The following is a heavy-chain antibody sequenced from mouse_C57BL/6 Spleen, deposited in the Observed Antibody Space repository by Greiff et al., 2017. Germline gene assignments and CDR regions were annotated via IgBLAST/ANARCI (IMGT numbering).Heavy chain of an antibody. CDR3: ARPIYYYGSSYSFYAMDY. CDR1: GYAFSSSW. CDR2: IYPGDGDT. J-gene: IGHJ4*01. D-gene: IGHD1-1*01. V-gene: IGHV1-82*01. Sequence: VKLQQSGPELVKPGASVKISCKASGYAFSSSWMNWVKQRPGKGLEWIGRIYPGDGDTNYNRKFKGKATLTADKSSSTAYMQLSSLTSEDSAVYVCARPIYYYGSSYSFYAMDYWGQGTSVTVSS.